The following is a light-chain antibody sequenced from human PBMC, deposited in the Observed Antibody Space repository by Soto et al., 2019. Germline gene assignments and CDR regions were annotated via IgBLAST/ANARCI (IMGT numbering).Light chain of an antibody. CDR2: STG. Sequence: QAVVTQEPSLTVSPGGTVTLTCASSPGAVTSGYYPNWFQQKPGQAPRALIYSTGNKHSWTPARFSGSLLGGKAALTLSGVQPEDEAEYYCLLYYGGAQVFGGGTKLTVL. V-gene: IGLV7-43*01. J-gene: IGLJ2*01. CDR3: LLYYGGAQV. CDR1: PGAVTSGYY.